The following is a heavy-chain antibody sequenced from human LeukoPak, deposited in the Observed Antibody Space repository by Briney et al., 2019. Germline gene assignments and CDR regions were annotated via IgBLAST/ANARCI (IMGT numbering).Heavy chain of an antibody. CDR1: GGSISSGDYY. CDR3: ARDKGYSNGLFFDY. J-gene: IGHJ4*02. D-gene: IGHD4-11*01. CDR2: IYYSGST. Sequence: SETLSLTCTVSGGSISSGDYYWSWIRQPPGKGLEWIGYIYYSGSTYHNPSLKSRVTISVDTSKNQFSLKLSSVTAADTAVYYCARDKGYSNGLFFDYWGQGTLVTVSS. V-gene: IGHV4-30-4*08.